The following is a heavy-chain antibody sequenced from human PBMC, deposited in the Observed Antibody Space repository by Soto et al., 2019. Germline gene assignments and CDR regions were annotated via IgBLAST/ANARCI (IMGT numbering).Heavy chain of an antibody. V-gene: IGHV1-69*13. D-gene: IGHD3-9*01. CDR2: IIPIFGTA. J-gene: IGHJ6*02. CDR3: ARDRTYILSALSGGHGIDV. CDR1: GGTFSSYA. Sequence: GASVKVSCKASGGTFSSYAISWVRQAPGQGLEWMGGIIPIFGTANYAQKFQGRVTITADESTSTAYMELSSLRSEDTAVYYCARDRTYILSALSGGHGIDVLGQGTTVTVSS.